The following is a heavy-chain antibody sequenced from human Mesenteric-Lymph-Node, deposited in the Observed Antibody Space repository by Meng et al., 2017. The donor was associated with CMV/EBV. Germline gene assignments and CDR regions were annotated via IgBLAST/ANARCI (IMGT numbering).Heavy chain of an antibody. D-gene: IGHD3-9*01. CDR1: GGSLSGYY. CDR2: INHSGST. J-gene: IGHJ4*02. Sequence: VQYDQWGAGLLKPAETLSVTCAVYGGSLSGYYWNWIRQSPEKGLEWIGEINHSGSTTYNPSFTSRIIISVDTSTNQISLTMSSVTAADTAVYYCARGSSYDILTGYFDYWGQGALVTVSS. V-gene: IGHV4-34*01. CDR3: ARGSSYDILTGYFDY.